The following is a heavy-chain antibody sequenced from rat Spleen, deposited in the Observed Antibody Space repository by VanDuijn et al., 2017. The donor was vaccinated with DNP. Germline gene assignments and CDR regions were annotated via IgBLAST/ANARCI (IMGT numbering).Heavy chain of an antibody. CDR3: VRQRVMYTTATGFAY. J-gene: IGHJ3*01. V-gene: IGHV5-25*01. D-gene: IGHD1-6*01. Sequence: EVQLVESGGGLVQPGRSMKLSCAASGFTFSNYYMAWVRQAPTKGLEWVASISTGGGNTYYRDSVKGRFTISRDNSKSSLYLHMSSLRSEDTATYYCVRQRVMYTTATGFAYWGQGTLVSVSS. CDR1: GFTFSNYY. CDR2: ISTGGGNT.